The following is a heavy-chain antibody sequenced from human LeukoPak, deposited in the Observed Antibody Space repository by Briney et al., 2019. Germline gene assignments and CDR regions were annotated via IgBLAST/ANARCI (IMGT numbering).Heavy chain of an antibody. CDR2: FYSGGST. J-gene: IGHJ6*04. Sequence: GESLRLSCAASGFIVNNTYMSWVRQAPGKGLEWVSRFYSGGSTSYADSVKGRFTISRDNAKNSLYLQMNSLRAEDTAVYYCAELGITMIGGVWGKGTTVTISS. D-gene: IGHD3-10*02. V-gene: IGHV3-53*01. CDR3: AELGITMIGGV. CDR1: GFIVNNTY.